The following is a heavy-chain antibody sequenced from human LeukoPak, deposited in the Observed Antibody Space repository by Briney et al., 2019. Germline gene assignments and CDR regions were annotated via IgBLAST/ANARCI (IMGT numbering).Heavy chain of an antibody. Sequence: ASLKVSCKASGYTFTDYYMHWVRQAPGQGLEWMGWINPNSGGTNYAQKFYARVTMTTDTSTSTAYMELRSLRSDDTAVYYCARGFPPRRNYDSSGYYSYYFDHWGQGTLVTVSS. V-gene: IGHV1-2*02. J-gene: IGHJ4*02. CDR3: ARGFPPRRNYDSSGYYSYYFDH. CDR1: GYTFTDYY. CDR2: INPNSGGT. D-gene: IGHD3-22*01.